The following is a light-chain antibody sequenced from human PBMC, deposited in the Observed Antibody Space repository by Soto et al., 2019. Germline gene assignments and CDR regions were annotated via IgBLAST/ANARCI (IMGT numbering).Light chain of an antibody. CDR1: QSVSSSY. V-gene: IGKV3-20*01. CDR3: QQYGSSPKT. J-gene: IGKJ1*01. Sequence: EILLTQSPGTLSLSRGERFTLSCRAIQSVSSSYLAWYQQKPGQAPRLLIYGASSRVTGIPDRFSGSGSGTDVTLTINRLEPEDVAVYYCQQYGSSPKTFGQGTKVDIK. CDR2: GAS.